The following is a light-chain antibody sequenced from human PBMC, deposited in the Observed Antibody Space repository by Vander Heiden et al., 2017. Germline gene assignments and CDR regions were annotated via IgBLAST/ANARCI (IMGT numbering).Light chain of an antibody. V-gene: IGLV2-14*01. CDR2: EVS. CDR1: SCDVGGYND. CDR3: SSYTSSSTSYV. Sequence: QSALTPPASVSASPGRPIPLPCTGTSCDVGGYNDGYWSQQHPGKAPTLMLYEVSNRPSGVCIRFSGSKSGNTASLTISGLHSEDEDDYYCSSYTSSSTSYVFGTGTKVTVL. J-gene: IGLJ1*01.